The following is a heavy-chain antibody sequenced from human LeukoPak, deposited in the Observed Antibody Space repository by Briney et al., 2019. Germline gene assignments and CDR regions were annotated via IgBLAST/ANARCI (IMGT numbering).Heavy chain of an antibody. Sequence: GESLKISCKGSGYSFTSYWIGWVRQMPGKGLEWMGIIYPGDSDTRYSPSFQGQVTISADKSISTAYLQWSSLKASDTAMYYCARSGSVGAAAPYYFDYWGQGTLVTVSS. J-gene: IGHJ4*02. CDR1: GYSFTSYW. V-gene: IGHV5-51*01. CDR2: IYPGDSDT. D-gene: IGHD6-13*01. CDR3: ARSGSVGAAAPYYFDY.